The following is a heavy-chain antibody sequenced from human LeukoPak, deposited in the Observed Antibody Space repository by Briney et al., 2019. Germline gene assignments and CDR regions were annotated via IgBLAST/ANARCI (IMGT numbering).Heavy chain of an antibody. CDR3: AKNRGAGSHYYYHMNV. V-gene: IGHV3-23*01. J-gene: IGHJ6*03. CDR1: GFTFSSYA. CDR2: ISGSGGGT. Sequence: GRSLRLSCAASGFTFSSYAMSWVRQAPGKGLEWVSLISGSGGGTYYADSVKGRFTISRDNSKNTLYLQLNSLRVEDTAVYYCAKNRGAGSHYYYHMNVWGKGTTVTVSS. D-gene: IGHD1-26*01.